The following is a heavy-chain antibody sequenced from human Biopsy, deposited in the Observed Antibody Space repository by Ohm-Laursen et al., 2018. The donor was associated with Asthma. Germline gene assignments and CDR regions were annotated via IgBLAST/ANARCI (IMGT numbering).Heavy chain of an antibody. D-gene: IGHD5-12*01. CDR2: ISYDGNHK. J-gene: IGHJ4*02. Sequence: SPRLSCAAPGFMFRSFCMHWGPPAPGKGLEGVAVISYDGNHKFYEDSVKGRFTISRDNSKNTLYLQMNSLRTEDTAVYYCAKRRGYSGHDNDYWGQGTLVIVSS. V-gene: IGHV3-30*18. CDR3: AKRRGYSGHDNDY. CDR1: GFMFRSFC.